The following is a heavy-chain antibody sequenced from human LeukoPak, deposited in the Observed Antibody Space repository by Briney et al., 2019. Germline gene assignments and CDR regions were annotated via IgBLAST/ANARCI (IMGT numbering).Heavy chain of an antibody. Sequence: GGSLRLSCAASGFTFSSYSLHWVRQAPGKGLERVAFIRYDGSEKYYADSVKGRFTISRDISKNTVYLQMNNLRAEDTAVYYCARSLPGDYDTLTGIRGGWGFDYWGQGTLVTVSS. CDR3: ARSLPGDYDTLTGIRGGWGFDY. CDR2: IRYDGSEK. D-gene: IGHD3-9*01. J-gene: IGHJ4*02. V-gene: IGHV3-30*02. CDR1: GFTFSSYS.